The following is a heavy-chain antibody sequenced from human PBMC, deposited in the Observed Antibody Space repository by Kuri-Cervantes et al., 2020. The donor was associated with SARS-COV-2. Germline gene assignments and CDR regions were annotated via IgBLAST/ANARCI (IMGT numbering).Heavy chain of an antibody. CDR2: IIPIFGTA. Sequence: SVQVSCKAAGGTFISYAISWVRQAPGEGLEWMGGIIPIFGTANYAQNFQGRVTITADESTSTAYMELSSLRAEDTALYYCARPTNDFFCMDVWGQGTTVTVSS. V-gene: IGHV1-69*13. D-gene: IGHD2-8*01. J-gene: IGHJ6*02. CDR1: GGTFISYA. CDR3: ARPTNDFFCMDV.